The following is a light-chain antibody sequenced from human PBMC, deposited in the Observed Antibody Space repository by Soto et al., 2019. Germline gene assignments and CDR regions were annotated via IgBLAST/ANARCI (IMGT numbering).Light chain of an antibody. Sequence: IVLTQSPGTLSLYTGERATLSCRASQSVSSTYLAWYQQKPGQAPRLLIYGASSRATGIPDSFIGSGSGTDFTLTISRLEPEDFALYYCQQYHTSPLTSGHGTKVDI. J-gene: IGKJ1*01. CDR2: GAS. CDR3: QQYHTSPLT. CDR1: QSVSSTY. V-gene: IGKV3-20*01.